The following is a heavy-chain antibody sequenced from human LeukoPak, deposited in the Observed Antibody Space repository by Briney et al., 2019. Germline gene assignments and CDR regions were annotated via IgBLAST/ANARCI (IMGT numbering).Heavy chain of an antibody. J-gene: IGHJ4*02. CDR2: ISASGDLL. Sequence: NPGGSLRLSCAAPEVSFSNYGMNWVRQAPGKGLEWLSYISASGDLLYYAGSVKGRFTISRDNAQKSLYLQMNSLRGDDTAVYYCAKDSYYDNNGYWGQGTLVTVSS. CDR3: AKDSYYDNNGY. V-gene: IGHV3-21*05. D-gene: IGHD3-22*01. CDR1: EVSFSNYG.